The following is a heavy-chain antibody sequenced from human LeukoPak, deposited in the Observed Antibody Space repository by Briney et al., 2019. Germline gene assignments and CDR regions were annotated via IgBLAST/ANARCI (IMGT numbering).Heavy chain of an antibody. Sequence: SETLSLTCTVSGDSLSSSYWSWIRQPPGKRLEWVGYVHYTGKTNYNPSLNNRATISVDMSKNQFSLTLTSVTVADTAMYYCARGYYDRSGSSNPFDSWGQGTLVTVSA. CDR1: GDSLSSSY. CDR2: VHYTGKT. V-gene: IGHV4-59*01. J-gene: IGHJ4*02. CDR3: ARGYYDRSGSSNPFDS. D-gene: IGHD3-22*01.